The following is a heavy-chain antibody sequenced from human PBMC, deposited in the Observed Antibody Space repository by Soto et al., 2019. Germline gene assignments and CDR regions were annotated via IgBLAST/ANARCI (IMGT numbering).Heavy chain of an antibody. V-gene: IGHV1-46*03. Sequence: ASVKVSCKASGYTFTSYYVHWVRQAPGQGLEWMGIINPSGGSTSYAQKFQGRVTMTRDTSTSTVYMELSSLRSEDTAVYYCARGGYYDILTGSPAPYYFDYWGQGTLVTVSS. CDR1: GYTFTSYY. CDR2: INPSGGST. CDR3: ARGGYYDILTGSPAPYYFDY. D-gene: IGHD3-9*01. J-gene: IGHJ4*02.